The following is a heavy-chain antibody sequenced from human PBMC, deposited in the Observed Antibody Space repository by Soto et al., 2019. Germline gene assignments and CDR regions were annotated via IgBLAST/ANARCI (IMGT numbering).Heavy chain of an antibody. CDR3: TTDYRNTVPEVRFAF. J-gene: IGHJ1*01. CDR1: GFTLHNAW. CDR2: IRSQSDGGSG. D-gene: IGHD3-16*02. Sequence: GGSLRLSCAASGFTLHNAWINWVRQPPGGGLEWVGRIRSQSDGGSGDYAAPVKGRFVVSRDDSKNMVYLQMNSLKIEDTAVYYCTTDYRNTVPEVRFAFWGHGTLVTVSS. V-gene: IGHV3-15*07.